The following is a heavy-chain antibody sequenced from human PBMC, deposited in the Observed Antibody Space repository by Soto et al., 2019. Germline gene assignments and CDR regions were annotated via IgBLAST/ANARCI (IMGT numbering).Heavy chain of an antibody. CDR1: GGSITSYY. Sequence: SETLSLTCIVSGGSITSYYWSWIRQPPGKGLEWIGSIYYRGNTNYNPSLKSRVTISVDTSKNQFSLKLSSVTAADTAVYYCASKGDYYDSSGYYYGYFDYWGQGTLVTVSS. D-gene: IGHD3-22*01. CDR2: IYYRGNT. V-gene: IGHV4-59*12. J-gene: IGHJ4*02. CDR3: ASKGDYYDSSGYYYGYFDY.